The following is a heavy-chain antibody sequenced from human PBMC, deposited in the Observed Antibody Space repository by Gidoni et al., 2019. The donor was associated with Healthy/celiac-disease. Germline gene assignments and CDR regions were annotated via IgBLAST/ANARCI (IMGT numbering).Heavy chain of an antibody. CDR3: RRAGYYEH. CDR1: GFPFSSYG. D-gene: IGHD3-10*01. Sequence: QVQLVESGGGVVQPGRSLRLYCAAAGFPFSSYGMHWVRKAPGKGLEWVAVIWYDGSNKYYADSVKGRFTISRDNSKNTLYLQMNSLRAEDTAVYYCRRAGYYEHWGQGTLVTVSS. J-gene: IGHJ4*02. V-gene: IGHV3-33*01. CDR2: IWYDGSNK.